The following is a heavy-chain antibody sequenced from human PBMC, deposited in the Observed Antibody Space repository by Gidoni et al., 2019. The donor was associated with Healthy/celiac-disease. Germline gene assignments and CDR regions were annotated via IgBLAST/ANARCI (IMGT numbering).Heavy chain of an antibody. CDR3: ATDTNSSSGAFDI. D-gene: IGHD6-13*01. CDR1: GFTVSSNY. J-gene: IGHJ3*02. V-gene: IGHV3-53*01. CDR2: IYSGGST. Sequence: EVLLVESGGGLIQPGGSLRLSCAASGFTVSSNYMSWVRQAPGEGLEWVSVIYSGGSTYYADSVKGRFTISRDNSKNTLYLQMNSLRAEDTAVYYCATDTNSSSGAFDIWGQGTMVTVSS.